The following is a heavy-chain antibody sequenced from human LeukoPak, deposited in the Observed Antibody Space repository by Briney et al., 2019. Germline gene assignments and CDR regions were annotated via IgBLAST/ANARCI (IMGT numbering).Heavy chain of an antibody. V-gene: IGHV3-74*03. J-gene: IGHJ5*02. CDR3: IRQVSGRGENHR. CDR1: GITMSGYW. D-gene: IGHD5/OR15-5a*01. CDR2: NDGDGSTT. Sequence: ASLRLSSACSGITMSGYWIHWVRPPAGKGLVWISSNDGDGSTTTSADAGVGLFTTHRDNTKNTQYLQMNSQRAEDTAVYYGIRQVSGRGENHRWGQGTLVTVSS.